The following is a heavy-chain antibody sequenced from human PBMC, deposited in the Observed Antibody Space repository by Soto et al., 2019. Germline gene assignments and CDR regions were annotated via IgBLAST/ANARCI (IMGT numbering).Heavy chain of an antibody. CDR3: ARDLLRYYDFWSGYYNGDYYYGMDV. J-gene: IGHJ6*02. CDR2: INPSGGST. D-gene: IGHD3-3*01. Sequence: ASVTVSCTASGYTFTSYYMHWVRQAPGQGLEWMGIINPSGGSTSYAQKFQGRVTMTRDTSTSTVYMELSSLRSEDTAVYYCARDLLRYYDFWSGYYNGDYYYGMDVWGQGTTVTVSS. CDR1: GYTFTSYY. V-gene: IGHV1-46*01.